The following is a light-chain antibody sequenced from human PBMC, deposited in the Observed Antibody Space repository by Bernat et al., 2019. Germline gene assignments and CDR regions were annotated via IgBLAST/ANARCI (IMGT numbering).Light chain of an antibody. J-gene: IGKJ3*01. CDR1: PSISSW. CDR2: KAS. Sequence: DIQMTQSPSTLSASVGDRVIITCRVSPSISSWLAWYQQKPGKAPKLLIYKASSLESGVPSRFSGTGSGTEFTLSISSLQPDDFATYYCQQYDDYPLTFGPGTKVDVK. V-gene: IGKV1-5*03. CDR3: QQYDDYPLT.